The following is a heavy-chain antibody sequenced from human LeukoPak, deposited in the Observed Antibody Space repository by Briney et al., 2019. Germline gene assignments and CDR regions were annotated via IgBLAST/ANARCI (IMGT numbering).Heavy chain of an antibody. Sequence: PGGSLRLSCAASGFTVSSNYMSWVRQAPGKGLEWVSVIYSGGSTYYADSVKGRFTTSRHNSKNTLYLQMNSLRAEDTAVYYCARAQSTYCSSTSCYTLGELDYWGQGTLVTVSS. V-gene: IGHV3-53*04. CDR2: IYSGGST. CDR1: GFTVSSNY. CDR3: ARAQSTYCSSTSCYTLGELDY. J-gene: IGHJ4*02. D-gene: IGHD2-2*02.